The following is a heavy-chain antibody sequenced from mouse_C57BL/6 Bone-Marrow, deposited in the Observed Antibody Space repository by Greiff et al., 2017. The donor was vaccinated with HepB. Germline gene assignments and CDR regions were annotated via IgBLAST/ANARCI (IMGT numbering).Heavy chain of an antibody. CDR3: ARYVDYYAMDY. CDR1: GYTFTSYW. Sequence: QVQLQQPGAELVKPGASVKLSCKASGYTFTSYWMQWVKQRPGQGLEWIGEIDPSDSYTNYNQKFKGMATLTVDTSSSTAYMQLSSLTSEDSAVYYCARYVDYYAMDYWGQGTSVTVSS. J-gene: IGHJ4*01. V-gene: IGHV1-50*01. CDR2: IDPSDSYT.